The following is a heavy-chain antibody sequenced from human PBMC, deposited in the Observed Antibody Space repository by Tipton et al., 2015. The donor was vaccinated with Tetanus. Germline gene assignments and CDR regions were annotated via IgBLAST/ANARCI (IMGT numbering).Heavy chain of an antibody. V-gene: IGHV4-4*07. CDR2: IYSSGST. Sequence: TLSLTCSVSGGSISSYYWSWIRQAAGKGLEWIGRIYSSGSTNYNPSLKSRVTMSLDTSKNQLSPKLSSVTAADTAVYYCARVGYYDRWYFDYWGRGTLVTVSS. CDR1: GGSISSYY. D-gene: IGHD3-22*01. CDR3: ARVGYYDRWYFDY. J-gene: IGHJ4*02.